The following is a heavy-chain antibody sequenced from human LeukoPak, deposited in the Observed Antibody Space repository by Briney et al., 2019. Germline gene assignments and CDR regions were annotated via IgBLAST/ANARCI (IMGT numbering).Heavy chain of an antibody. CDR2: ISGSGGST. D-gene: IGHD2-2*01. CDR3: AKGDIVVVPAALQVY. J-gene: IGHJ4*02. V-gene: IGHV3-23*01. CDR1: GFTFSSYG. Sequence: PGGSLRLSCAASGFTFSSYGMHWVRQAPGKGLEWVSAISGSGGSTYYADSVKGRFTISRDNSKNTLYLQMNSLRAEDTAVYYCAKGDIVVVPAALQVYWGQGTLVTVSS.